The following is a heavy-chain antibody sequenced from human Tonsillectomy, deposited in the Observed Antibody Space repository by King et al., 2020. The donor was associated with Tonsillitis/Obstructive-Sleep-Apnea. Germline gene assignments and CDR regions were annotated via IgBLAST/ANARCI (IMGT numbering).Heavy chain of an antibody. D-gene: IGHD3-10*01. CDR3: ARELLQLFSGPNMDV. CDR2: ISGYNGNT. J-gene: IGHJ6*03. Sequence: QLVQSGAEVKKPGASVKVSCKASGYTFTDYGVSWVRQAPGQGPEWMGYISGYNGNTNYAQKFQGRVTMTTDTSTSTAYMELRSLRSDDTAVYYCARELLQLFSGPNMDVWGKGTTVTVSS. V-gene: IGHV1-18*01. CDR1: GYTFTDYG.